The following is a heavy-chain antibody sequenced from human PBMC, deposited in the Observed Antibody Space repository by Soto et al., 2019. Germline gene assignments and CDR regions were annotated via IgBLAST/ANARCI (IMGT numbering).Heavy chain of an antibody. CDR1: GSTFTDYW. J-gene: IGHJ4*02. CDR2: INSDGSRT. CDR3: ARETYRGFYFDY. V-gene: IGHV3-74*01. Sequence: PGGSLRLSCAASGSTFTDYWTHWVRQAPGKGLVWVSRINSDGSRTSYADSVTGRFTISRDNAKNTLYLQMNSLRVEDTALYYCARETYRGFYFDYWGQGTLVTVSS. D-gene: IGHD4-4*01.